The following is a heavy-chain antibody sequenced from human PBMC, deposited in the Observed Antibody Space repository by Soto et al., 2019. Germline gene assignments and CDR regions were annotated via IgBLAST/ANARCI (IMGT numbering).Heavy chain of an antibody. Sequence: PSETLSLTCTVSGGSISSGDYYWSWIRQPPGKGLEWIGYIYYSGSTYYDPSLKSRVTISVDTSKNQFSLKLSSVTAADTAVYYCARQRALPPCFDYWGQGTLVTVSS. D-gene: IGHD1-1*01. V-gene: IGHV4-30-4*01. CDR2: IYYSGST. J-gene: IGHJ4*02. CDR1: GGSISSGDYY. CDR3: ARQRALPPCFDY.